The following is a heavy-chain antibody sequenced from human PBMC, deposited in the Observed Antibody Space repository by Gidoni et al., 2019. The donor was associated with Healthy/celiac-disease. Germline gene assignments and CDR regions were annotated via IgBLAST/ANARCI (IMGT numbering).Heavy chain of an antibody. CDR2: ISWNSGSI. J-gene: IGHJ6*02. V-gene: IGHV3-9*01. D-gene: IGHD3-10*01. Sequence: EVQLVESGGGLVQPGRSLRLSCAASGLTFDDYAMHWVRQAPGKGLEWVSGISWNSGSIGYADSVKGRFTISRDNAKNSLYLQMNSLRAEDTALYYCAKDMEEGTYYYYGMDVWGQGTTVTVSS. CDR1: GLTFDDYA. CDR3: AKDMEEGTYYYYGMDV.